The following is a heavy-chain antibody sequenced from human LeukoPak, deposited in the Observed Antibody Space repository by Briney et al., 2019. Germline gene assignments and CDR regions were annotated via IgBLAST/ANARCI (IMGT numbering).Heavy chain of an antibody. D-gene: IGHD6-6*01. V-gene: IGHV1-69*13. CDR3: ARDLLIAASDSWFDP. CDR1: RGTFSSYA. Sequence: VASLKVSCEASRGTFSSYAISWVGQAPGQGLEWIGRIIPIFVTANYAQKFQGRVTISPDESTSTAYMELSSLRSEDTAVYYCARDLLIAASDSWFDPWGQGTLVTVSS. J-gene: IGHJ5*02. CDR2: IIPIFVTA.